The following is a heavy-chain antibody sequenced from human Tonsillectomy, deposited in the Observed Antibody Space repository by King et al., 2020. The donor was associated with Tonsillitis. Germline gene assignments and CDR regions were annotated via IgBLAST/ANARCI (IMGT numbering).Heavy chain of an antibody. CDR2: IYYSGST. CDR1: GGSISSRNYY. J-gene: IGHJ6*02. Sequence: LQLQESGPGLVKPSETLSLTCTVSGGSISSRNYYWGWIRQPPGKGLEWIGNIYYSGSTNYSPSLKSRVTISVDTSKSQFSLRLSSVTATDTAIYYCARHGNVFLPASPPNLRDVGGQGPTVFVPS. D-gene: IGHD3-3*01. CDR3: ARHGNVFLPASPPNLRDV. V-gene: IGHV4-39*01.